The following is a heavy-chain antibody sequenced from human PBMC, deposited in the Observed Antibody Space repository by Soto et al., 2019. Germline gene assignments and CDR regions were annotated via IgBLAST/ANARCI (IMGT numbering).Heavy chain of an antibody. D-gene: IGHD1-26*01. V-gene: IGHV3-23*01. J-gene: IGHJ6*02. CDR3: AKVGLGAPTFTAYYYYGLGI. Sequence: GALRLSCAASGFTFSSYAMSWVRQAPGKGLDWVSTISDSGNNTYSVDSVKGWFTISRDNSKNTLYLQMNSLRAEDTAVYYCAKVGLGAPTFTAYYYYGLGIWGQGTTVTVSS. CDR1: GFTFSSYA. CDR2: ISDSGNNT.